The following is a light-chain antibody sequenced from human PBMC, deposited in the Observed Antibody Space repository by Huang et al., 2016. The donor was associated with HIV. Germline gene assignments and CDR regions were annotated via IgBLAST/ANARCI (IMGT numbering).Light chain of an antibody. V-gene: IGKV1-5*03. CDR1: QSISTW. CDR3: QLYSAYSWT. CDR2: KAS. J-gene: IGKJ1*01. Sequence: DIQMTQSPSTLSASVGDRVTITCRASQSISTWLAWYQQKPGKAPKLLIYKASNLEDGVPSRFSGSGSGTEFTLTISSLQPDDFATYYCQLYSAYSWTFGQGTKVDIK.